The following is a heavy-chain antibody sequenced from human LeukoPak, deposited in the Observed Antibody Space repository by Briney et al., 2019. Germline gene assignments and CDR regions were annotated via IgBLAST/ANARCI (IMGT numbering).Heavy chain of an antibody. Sequence: SVKVSCKASGGTFSSYAISGVRQAPGQGLEWMGGIIPTFGTANYAQKFQGRVTITADKSTSTAYMELSSLRSEDTAVYYCARDSCTNGVCSLWFDPWGQGTLVTVSS. V-gene: IGHV1-69*06. CDR1: GGTFSSYA. D-gene: IGHD2-8*01. J-gene: IGHJ5*02. CDR3: ARDSCTNGVCSLWFDP. CDR2: IIPTFGTA.